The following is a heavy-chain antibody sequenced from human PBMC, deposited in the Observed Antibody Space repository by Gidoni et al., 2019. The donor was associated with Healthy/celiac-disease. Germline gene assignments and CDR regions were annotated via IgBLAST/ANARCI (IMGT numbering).Heavy chain of an antibody. V-gene: IGHV4-59*01. CDR2: IYYSGST. Sequence: QVQLQESGPGLVKPSATLSLTCPVSGGSISIYYWSWIRQPPGKGLEWIGYIYYSGSTNYNPSLKSRVTISVDTSKNQFSLKLSSVTAADMAVYYCARESGRCSSTSCHHDAFDIWGQGTMVTVSS. J-gene: IGHJ3*02. CDR3: ARESGRCSSTSCHHDAFDI. CDR1: GGSISIYY. D-gene: IGHD2-2*01.